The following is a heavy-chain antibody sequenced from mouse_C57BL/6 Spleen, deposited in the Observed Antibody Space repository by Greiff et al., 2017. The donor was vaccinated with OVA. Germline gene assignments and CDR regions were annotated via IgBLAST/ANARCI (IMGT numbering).Heavy chain of an antibody. Sequence: EVKLQQSGPELVKPGASVKIPCKASGYTFTDYNMDWVKQSHGKSLEWIGDINPNNGGTIYNQKFKGKATLTVDKSSSTAYMELRSLTSEDTAVYYCARKDYYDYDGYFDVWGTGTTVTVSS. V-gene: IGHV1-18*01. D-gene: IGHD2-4*01. CDR3: ARKDYYDYDGYFDV. CDR2: INPNNGGT. J-gene: IGHJ1*03. CDR1: GYTFTDYN.